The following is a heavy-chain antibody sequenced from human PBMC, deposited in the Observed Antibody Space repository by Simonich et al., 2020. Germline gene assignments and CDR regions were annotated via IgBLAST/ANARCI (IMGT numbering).Heavy chain of an antibody. CDR3: ARDTSYYGSGSYYFDY. Sequence: GGGLVKPGGSLRLSCAASGFTFSSYSMNWFRQAPGEGLEWVSSISSRSSYIYYADSVKGRFTISRDNAKHSLYLQKNSLRAEDTAVYYCARDTSYYGSGSYYFDYWGQGTLVTVSS. J-gene: IGHJ4*02. V-gene: IGHV3-21*01. CDR2: ISSRSSYI. D-gene: IGHD3-10*01. CDR1: GFTFSSYS.